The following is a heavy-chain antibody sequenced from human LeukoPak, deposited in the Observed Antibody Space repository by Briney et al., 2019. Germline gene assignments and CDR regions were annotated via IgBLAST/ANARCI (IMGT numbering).Heavy chain of an antibody. J-gene: IGHJ4*02. Sequence: GGSLRLSCAASGFTLSTYAMSWVRQTPGKGLEWVAATSSSDAGTYHADSVRGRFTISRDNSKNTLYLQMSSLRAEDTAVYYCARERLEMATINYFDYWGQGTLVTVSS. D-gene: IGHD5-24*01. V-gene: IGHV3-23*01. CDR2: TSSSDAGT. CDR1: GFTLSTYA. CDR3: ARERLEMATINYFDY.